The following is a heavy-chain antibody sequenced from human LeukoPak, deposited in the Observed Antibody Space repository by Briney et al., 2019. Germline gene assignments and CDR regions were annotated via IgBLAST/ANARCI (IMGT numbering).Heavy chain of an antibody. CDR3: ARENNRGGVDY. CDR1: GFTFSSYA. J-gene: IGHJ4*02. CDR2: ISYDGGNK. V-gene: IGHV3-30-3*01. D-gene: IGHD2-21*01. Sequence: PGRSLRLSCAASGFTFSSYAMHWVRQAPGKGLEWVAVISYDGGNKYYADSVKGRFTISRDNSKNTLYLQMNSLRAEDTAVYYCARENNRGGVDYWGQGTLVTVSS.